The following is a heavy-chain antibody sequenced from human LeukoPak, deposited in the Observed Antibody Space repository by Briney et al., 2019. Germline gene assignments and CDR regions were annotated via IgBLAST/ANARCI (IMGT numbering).Heavy chain of an antibody. CDR3: ARLTYYYGMDV. V-gene: IGHV4-34*01. CDR1: GGSFSGYY. Sequence: PSETLSLTCAVYGGSFSGYYWSWIRQPPGKGLEWIGEINHSGSTNYIPSLKSRVTISVDTSKNQFSLKLSSVTAADTAVYYCARLTYYYGMDVWGQGTTVTVSS. CDR2: INHSGST. J-gene: IGHJ6*02.